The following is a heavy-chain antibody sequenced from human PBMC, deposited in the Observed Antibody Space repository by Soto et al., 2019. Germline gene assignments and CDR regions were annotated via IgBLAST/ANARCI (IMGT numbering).Heavy chain of an antibody. CDR3: ARAHPLIVYAIRRGVWFAP. V-gene: IGHV1-18*01. D-gene: IGHD2-8*01. Sequence: ASVKVSAKASGYTFTSYGISWVRQAPGQGLEWMGWISAYNGNTNYAQKPQGRVTMTTATSPRTAYMELRSLRSDATAVYYCARAHPLIVYAIRRGVWFAPSGKATLVTVSS. J-gene: IGHJ5*02. CDR2: ISAYNGNT. CDR1: GYTFTSYG.